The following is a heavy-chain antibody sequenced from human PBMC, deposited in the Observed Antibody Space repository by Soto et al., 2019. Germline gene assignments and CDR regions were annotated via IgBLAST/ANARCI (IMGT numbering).Heavy chain of an antibody. CDR2: ISGSGTYT. CDR1: GFTFSDYY. Sequence: QVQLVESGGGLVKPGGSLRLSCAASGFTFSDYYMSWIRQAPGKGLEWVSYISGSGTYTNYGDSVKGRFTISRDNAKNSRYLPMNSRRAEDTAVYYCVRGGSYCGGDCFDYWGQGTVVTGSS. J-gene: IGHJ4*02. D-gene: IGHD2-21*02. V-gene: IGHV3-11*06. CDR3: VRGGSYCGGDCFDY.